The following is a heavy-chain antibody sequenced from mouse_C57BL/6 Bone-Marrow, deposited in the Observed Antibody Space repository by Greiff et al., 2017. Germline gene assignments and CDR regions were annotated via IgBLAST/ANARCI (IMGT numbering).Heavy chain of an antibody. V-gene: IGHV5-12*01. CDR1: GFTFSDYY. D-gene: IGHD1-1*01. CDR2: ISNGGGRT. Sequence: EVQLVESGGGLVQPGGSLQLSCAASGFTFSDYYMYWVRQTPEKRLEWVAYISNGGGRTYYPDTVQGRFTISRDNAKNTLYLQMSRLKSEDTAMYYCERHDGSSYHYFDYWGQGTTLTVSS. CDR3: ERHDGSSYHYFDY. J-gene: IGHJ2*01.